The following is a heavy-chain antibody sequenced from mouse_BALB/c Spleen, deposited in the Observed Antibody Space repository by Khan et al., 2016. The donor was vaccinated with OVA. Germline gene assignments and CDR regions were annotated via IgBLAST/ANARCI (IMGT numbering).Heavy chain of an antibody. J-gene: IGHJ4*01. CDR1: GYSITSDYA. V-gene: IGHV3-2*02. D-gene: IGHD4-1*01. Sequence: EVQLQESGPGLVKPSQSLSLTCTVTGYSITSDYAWNWIRQFPGNKLEWMGYISYSGSTTSNPSLKSRISITRDTSKDQFFLQLKSVTSEDTATYYCASELGRYYALDYWGQGTSVTASS. CDR3: ASELGRYYALDY. CDR2: ISYSGST.